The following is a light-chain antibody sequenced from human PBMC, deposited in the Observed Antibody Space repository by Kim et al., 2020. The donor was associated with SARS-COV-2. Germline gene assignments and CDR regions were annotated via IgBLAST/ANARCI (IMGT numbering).Light chain of an antibody. J-gene: IGKJ1*01. CDR1: RSVGNS. CDR2: GAS. V-gene: IGKV3-15*01. Sequence: DIVMTQSPATMSVSPGERATLSCRASRSVGNSLAWYHQKPGQAPTLLIYGASTRATGIPARFSGSGSGTDFTLTISSLQSEDFAVYYCQQYNNWPRTFGEGTKVDIK. CDR3: QQYNNWPRT.